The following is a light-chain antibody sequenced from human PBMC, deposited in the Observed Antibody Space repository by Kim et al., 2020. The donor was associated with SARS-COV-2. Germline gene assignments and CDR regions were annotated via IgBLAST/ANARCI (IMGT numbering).Light chain of an antibody. CDR1: NIGSGD. CDR3: QVWDSASDHPV. CDR2: YDS. J-gene: IGLJ3*02. V-gene: IGLV3-21*04. Sequence: ATGTAPGVSFGGNNIGSGDDHGYQQEPGQDPVLVMYYDSDRHSGIPERFSGSNSGNAATLTISRVEAGDEANYYCQVWDSASDHPVFGGGTQLTVL.